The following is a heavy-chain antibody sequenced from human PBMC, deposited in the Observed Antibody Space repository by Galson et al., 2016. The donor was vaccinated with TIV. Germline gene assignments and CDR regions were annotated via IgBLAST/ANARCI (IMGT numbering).Heavy chain of an antibody. V-gene: IGHV6-1*01. CDR3: SRGNWNYGMGGAMDV. CDR2: TYYTSKWNT. D-gene: IGHD1-7*01. Sequence: CAISGDSVSGNTAAWNWVRQSPSRGLEWLGRTYYTSKWNTDYAVSAKGRIIIRPDTSMNQVSLQLSSVIPDDTAVYYCSRGNWNYGMGGAMDVWGQGTAVTVSS. CDR1: GDSVSGNTAA. J-gene: IGHJ6*02.